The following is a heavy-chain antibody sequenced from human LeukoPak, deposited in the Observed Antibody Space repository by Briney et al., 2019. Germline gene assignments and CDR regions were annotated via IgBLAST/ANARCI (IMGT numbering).Heavy chain of an antibody. CDR3: AGDLGGGYSGYGGLYYYYMDV. CDR2: INPNSGGT. D-gene: IGHD5-12*01. Sequence: ASVKVSCKASGYTFTGYYMHWVRQAPGQGLEWMGWINPNSGGTNYAQKFQGRVTMTRDTSISTAYMELSRLRSDDTAVYYCAGDLGGGYSGYGGLYYYYMDVWGKGTTVTVSS. J-gene: IGHJ6*03. V-gene: IGHV1-2*02. CDR1: GYTFTGYY.